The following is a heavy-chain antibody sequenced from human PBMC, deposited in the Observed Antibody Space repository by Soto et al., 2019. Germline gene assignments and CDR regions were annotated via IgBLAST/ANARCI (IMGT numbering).Heavy chain of an antibody. J-gene: IGHJ4*02. CDR3: AREDSIIIPAVSDF. Sequence: GGSLRLSCTASGFTFSHYEMNWVRQAPGKGLEWLSSISINGRTIYYADSVKGRITISRDNAKNSVSLQMNTLRAEDTAVYYCAREDSIIIPAVSDFWGQGTLVTVSS. CDR2: ISINGRTI. D-gene: IGHD2-2*01. V-gene: IGHV3-48*03. CDR1: GFTFSHYE.